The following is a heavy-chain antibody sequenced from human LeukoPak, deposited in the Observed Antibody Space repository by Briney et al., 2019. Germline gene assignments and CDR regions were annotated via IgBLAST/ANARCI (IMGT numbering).Heavy chain of an antibody. CDR2: IYSSGST. D-gene: IGHD1-26*01. J-gene: IGHJ4*02. CDR1: GGSISDYY. V-gene: IGHV4-59*01. Sequence: SETLSLTCSVSGGSISDYYWSWIRQPPGKGLEWIGHIYSSGSTNYNRSLKSRVTISLDTSMNQFSLEVNSVTAADTAVYYCARVSGSYFRSLYYFDYWGQGTLVTVSS. CDR3: ARVSGSYFRSLYYFDY.